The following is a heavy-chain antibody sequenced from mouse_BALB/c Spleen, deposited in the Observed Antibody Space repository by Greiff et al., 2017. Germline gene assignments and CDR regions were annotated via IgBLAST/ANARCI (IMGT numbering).Heavy chain of an antibody. CDR2: INPSTGYT. D-gene: IGHD1-1*01. Sequence: QVQLKQSGAELAKPGASVKMSCKASGYTFTSYWMHWVKQRPGQGLEWIGYINPSTGYTEYNQKFKDKATLTADKSSSTAYMQLSSLTSEDSAVYYCARGTTSPRGYDMDYWGQGTSVTVSS. V-gene: IGHV1-7*01. CDR3: ARGTTSPRGYDMDY. J-gene: IGHJ4*01. CDR1: GYTFTSYW.